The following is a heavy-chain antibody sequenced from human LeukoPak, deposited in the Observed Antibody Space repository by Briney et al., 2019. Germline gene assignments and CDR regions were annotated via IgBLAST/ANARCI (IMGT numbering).Heavy chain of an antibody. V-gene: IGHV3-33*01. J-gene: IGHJ4*02. CDR2: IWYDGNTK. CDR3: ARDSGFGELVTYYFDY. D-gene: IGHD3-10*01. CDR1: GFNFSNYG. Sequence: GRSLRLSCAASGFNFSNYGMHWVRQVPGTGLEWVAVIWYDGNTKYYANYVKGQFTVSRDNSKNTLYLQMNILRPEDTAIYYCARDSGFGELVTYYFDYWGQGTLVTVSS.